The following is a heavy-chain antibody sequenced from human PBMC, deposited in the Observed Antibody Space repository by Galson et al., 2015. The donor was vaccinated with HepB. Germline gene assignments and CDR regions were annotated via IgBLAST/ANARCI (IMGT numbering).Heavy chain of an antibody. J-gene: IGHJ3*02. CDR3: ARGYYYDSSGYDAFDI. D-gene: IGHD3-22*01. V-gene: IGHV3-23*01. CDR2: ISGSGGST. CDR1: GFTFSSYA. Sequence: SLRLSCAASGFTFSSYAMSWVRQAPGKGLEWVSAISGSGGSTYYADSVKGRFTISRDNSKNTLYLQMNSLRAEDTAVYYCARGYYYDSSGYDAFDIWGQGTMVTVSS.